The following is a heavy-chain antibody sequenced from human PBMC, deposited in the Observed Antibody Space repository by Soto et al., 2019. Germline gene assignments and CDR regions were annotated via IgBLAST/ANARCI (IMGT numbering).Heavy chain of an antibody. J-gene: IGHJ4*02. Sequence: QVQLQESGPGLVKPSETLSLICSVSGDSINSGAHYWSWVRQTPGKSLEWIGNILYSGTTHYNPSLESRITISVDTSKNQYSLRLHSVTAADMALYFCARGGSRLEPLDSWGQGTLVTVSS. D-gene: IGHD3-16*01. CDR1: GDSINSGAHY. V-gene: IGHV4-30-4*01. CDR3: ARGGSRLEPLDS. CDR2: ILYSGTT.